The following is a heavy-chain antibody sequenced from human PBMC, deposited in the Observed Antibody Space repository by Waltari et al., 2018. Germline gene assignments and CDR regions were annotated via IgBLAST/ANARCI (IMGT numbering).Heavy chain of an antibody. V-gene: IGHV3-33*01. CDR1: GFTFSSYG. CDR2: IWYDGIHK. CDR3: ARDGYGSGSLDY. D-gene: IGHD3-10*01. J-gene: IGHJ4*02. Sequence: QVQLVESGGGVVQPGRSLRLSCAAYGFTFSSYGMPWVLQAPGKGLGWVAVIWYDGIHKDYADAVKGRFTISRDNSKNTLYLQMNSLGAEDTAWYYCARDGYGSGSLDYWGQGTLVTVSS.